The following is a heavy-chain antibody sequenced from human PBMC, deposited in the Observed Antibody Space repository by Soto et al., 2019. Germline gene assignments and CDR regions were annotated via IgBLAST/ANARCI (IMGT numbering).Heavy chain of an antibody. V-gene: IGHV3-66*04. CDR1: GFSVSGTF. D-gene: IGHD2-21*02. Sequence: EVQLVESGGALVQPGGSLRLSCAVSGFSVSGTFMNWVRQATGKGLEWVAVIHSGGNTFYGDSVKGRFTISRDNSKNMVYLQMTSLRGDDTAVYFCARPLVTTPPRTFDYWGQGTLVTVSS. J-gene: IGHJ4*02. CDR3: ARPLVTTPPRTFDY. CDR2: IHSGGNT.